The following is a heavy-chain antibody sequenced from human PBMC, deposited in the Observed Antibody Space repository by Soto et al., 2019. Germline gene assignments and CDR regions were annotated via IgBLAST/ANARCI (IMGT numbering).Heavy chain of an antibody. J-gene: IGHJ3*02. CDR2: ISGSGGST. V-gene: IGHV3-23*01. CDR1: GFTFSSYA. Sequence: VVTLRLSCAASGFTFSSYAMSWVRQAPGKGLEWVSAISGSGGSTYYADSVKGRFTISRDNSKNTLYLQMNSLRAEDTAVYYCANAREGYGGPFRDFESWGQGTMVTVS. CDR3: ANAREGYGGPFRDFES. D-gene: IGHD5-12*01.